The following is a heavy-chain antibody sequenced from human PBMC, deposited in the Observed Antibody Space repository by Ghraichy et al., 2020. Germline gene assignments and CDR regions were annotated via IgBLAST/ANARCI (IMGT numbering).Heavy chain of an antibody. D-gene: IGHD3-10*01. CDR1: GFTFGSYW. Sequence: LTCAGSGFTFGSYWMHWVRQAPGKGLVWVSHINSDGSSTTYADSVKGRFTISRDNAKNTLYLQMHSLRAEDSAVYYCARVRYYYGLGAFDVWGQGTMVTVSS. CDR3: ARVRYYYGLGAFDV. CDR2: INSDGSST. V-gene: IGHV3-74*01. J-gene: IGHJ3*01.